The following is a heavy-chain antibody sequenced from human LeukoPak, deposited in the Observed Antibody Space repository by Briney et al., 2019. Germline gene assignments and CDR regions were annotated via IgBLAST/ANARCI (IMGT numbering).Heavy chain of an antibody. J-gene: IGHJ4*02. CDR1: GGAITSGNC. CDR2: IYHSGST. D-gene: IGHD5-12*01. CDR3: AGALLYSGYDGVDY. V-gene: IGHV4-4*02. Sequence: SATLSLTTAGSGGAITSGNCWSWVRKPPGMGLARIGEIYHSGSTNYNPSLKSRVTISVDKSKNQFSLKLSSVTAADTAVYYCAGALLYSGYDGVDYWGQGTLVTVSS.